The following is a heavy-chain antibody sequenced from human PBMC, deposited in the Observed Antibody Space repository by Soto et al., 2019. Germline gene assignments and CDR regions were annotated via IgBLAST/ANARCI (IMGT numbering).Heavy chain of an antibody. Sequence: GGSLRLSCVASGFTSNDYYMSWIRQAPGKGLEWISYISSSGSYTRYADSVKGRFTISRDKAKNSVYLHINSLRADDTAVYYCAREIRDGYKFYFDFWGLGALVTSPQ. D-gene: IGHD5-12*01. J-gene: IGHJ4*02. CDR1: GFTSNDYY. CDR2: ISSSGSYT. CDR3: AREIRDGYKFYFDF. V-gene: IGHV3-11*06.